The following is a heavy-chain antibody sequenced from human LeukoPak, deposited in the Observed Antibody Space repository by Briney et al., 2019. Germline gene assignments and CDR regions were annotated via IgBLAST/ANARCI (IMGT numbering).Heavy chain of an antibody. Sequence: GGSLRLSCTVSGIDVSSNYISWVRQAPEKGLEWVSVTYVSGNTYYADSVKGRLIVSRDNSKNTLYLEMNSLRAEDTAVYYCAKERQLLWFGELLTDNWFDPWGQGTLVTVSS. V-gene: IGHV3-53*01. J-gene: IGHJ5*02. CDR3: AKERQLLWFGELLTDNWFDP. D-gene: IGHD3-10*01. CDR1: GIDVSSNY. CDR2: TYVSGNT.